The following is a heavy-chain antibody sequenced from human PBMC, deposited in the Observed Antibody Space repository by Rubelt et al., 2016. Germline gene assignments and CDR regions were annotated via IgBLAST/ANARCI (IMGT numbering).Heavy chain of an antibody. Sequence: SYAMNWVRQAPGKGLEWVSYISSGSSPIYYADSVKGRFTISRDNANNSLYLQMNSLRAEDTAVYYCARAVPFDYWRQGTLVTVSS. J-gene: IGHJ4*02. CDR3: ARAVPFDY. CDR1: SYA. V-gene: IGHV3-48*04. CDR2: ISSGSSPI.